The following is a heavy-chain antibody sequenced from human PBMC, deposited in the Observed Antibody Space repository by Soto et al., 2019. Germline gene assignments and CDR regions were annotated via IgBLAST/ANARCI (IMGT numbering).Heavy chain of an antibody. D-gene: IGHD6-19*01. CDR2: ISSSSSYI. CDR1: GFTFSEYS. J-gene: IGHJ4*02. V-gene: IGHV3-21*01. Sequence: GGSLRLSCTASGFTFSEYSMSWVRQAPGKGLEWVSSISSSSSYIYYADSVKGRFTVSRDNAKNSLYLQMNSLRAEDTAVYYCARDSSGWYGAFYQYYFDYWGQGTLVTVSS. CDR3: ARDSSGWYGAFYQYYFDY.